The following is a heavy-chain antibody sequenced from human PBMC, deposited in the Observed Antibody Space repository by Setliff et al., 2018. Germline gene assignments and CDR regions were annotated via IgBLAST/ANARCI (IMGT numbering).Heavy chain of an antibody. Sequence: PGGSLRLSCAASGFTFSNYGMNWVRQAPGKGLEWVSSITCSRTYIFYADSVRGRFTISRDNAKNSLYLQINSLRAEDPAVYYCSSGDWFYFGCWGQGTLVTVSS. CDR1: GFTFSNYG. V-gene: IGHV3-21*01. J-gene: IGHJ4*02. CDR2: ITCSRTYI. D-gene: IGHD2-21*01. CDR3: SSGDWFYFGC.